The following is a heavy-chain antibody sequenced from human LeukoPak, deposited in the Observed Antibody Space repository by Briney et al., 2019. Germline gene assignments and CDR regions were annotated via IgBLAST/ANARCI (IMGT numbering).Heavy chain of an antibody. D-gene: IGHD6-19*01. V-gene: IGHV3-21*01. CDR2: ISSSSSYI. CDR1: GFTFSSYS. CDR3: ATVGVIAVAAYYFDY. Sequence: GGSLRLSCAASGFTFSSYSMNWVRQAPGKGLEWVSSISSSSSYIYYADSVKGRFTISRDNAKNSLYLQMNSLRAEDTAVYYCATVGVIAVAAYYFDYWGQGTLVTVSS. J-gene: IGHJ4*02.